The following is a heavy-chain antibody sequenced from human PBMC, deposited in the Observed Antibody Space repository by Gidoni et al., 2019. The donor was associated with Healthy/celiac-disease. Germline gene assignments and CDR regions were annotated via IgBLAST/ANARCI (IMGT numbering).Heavy chain of an antibody. CDR3: ARGGIVGATMGY. J-gene: IGHJ4*02. CDR2: ISSSSSYI. Sequence: EVQLVESGGGLVKPGGSLRLSCAASGFTFSSYSMNWVRQAPGKGLEWVSSISSSSSYIYYADSVKGRFTISRDNAKNSLYLQMNSLRAEDTAVYYCARGGIVGATMGYWGQGTLVTVSS. V-gene: IGHV3-21*01. CDR1: GFTFSSYS. D-gene: IGHD1-26*01.